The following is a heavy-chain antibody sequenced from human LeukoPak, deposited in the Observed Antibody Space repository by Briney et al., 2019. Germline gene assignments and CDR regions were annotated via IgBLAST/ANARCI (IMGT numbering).Heavy chain of an antibody. D-gene: IGHD3-10*01. Sequence: GGSLRLSCAVSGFTFSDYYMSWIRQAPGKGLEWVSYISSGGSTISHADSVKGRFTISRDNAENSLYLQMNSLRAEDTAVYYCAKDPFTYYYGSGSLAPKYFDYWGQGTLVTVSS. V-gene: IGHV3-11*01. CDR3: AKDPFTYYYGSGSLAPKYFDY. CDR2: ISSGGSTI. J-gene: IGHJ4*02. CDR1: GFTFSDYY.